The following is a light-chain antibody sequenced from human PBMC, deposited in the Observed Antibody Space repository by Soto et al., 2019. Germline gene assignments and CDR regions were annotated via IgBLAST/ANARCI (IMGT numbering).Light chain of an antibody. CDR3: CSYAGSSTPYV. J-gene: IGLJ1*01. CDR1: SSEVGSYNL. Sequence: QSVLTPPASVSGSPGQSITISCTGTSSEVGSYNLFSWYQQHPGKTPKKMNNKINKRPSGVSKHYSGSKYSKKASLKKYGLQAEDEADYYCCSYAGSSTPYVFGTGTKVTVL. CDR2: KIN. V-gene: IGLV2-23*02.